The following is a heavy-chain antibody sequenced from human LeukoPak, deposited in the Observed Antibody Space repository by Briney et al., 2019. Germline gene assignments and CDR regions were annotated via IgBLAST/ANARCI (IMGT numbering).Heavy chain of an antibody. J-gene: IGHJ4*02. V-gene: IGHV4-39*01. CDR1: GGSISSSIYY. Sequence: SETLSLTCTVSGGSISSSIYYWGWIRQPPGKGLEWIGSIYYSGSTYYNPSLKSRVTISVDTSKNQFSLKLSSVTAADTAVYYCARVTGPMSLDYWGQGTLVTVSS. CDR2: IYYSGST. CDR3: ARVTGPMSLDY. D-gene: IGHD2-8*02.